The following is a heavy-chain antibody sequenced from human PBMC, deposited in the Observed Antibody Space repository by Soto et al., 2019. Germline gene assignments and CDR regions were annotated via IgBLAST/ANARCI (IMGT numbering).Heavy chain of an antibody. V-gene: IGHV4-59*01. D-gene: IGHD6-25*01. J-gene: IGHJ5*02. CDR3: ARSSSGYRFDP. Sequence: SETLSLTCTVSGGSTSGYFWTWIRQPPGKGLEWIGYIYYGGNTNYNPSLKSRVAISLDTPKNHFSLKLNSVTAADTAVYYCARSSSGYRFDPWGQGTLVTVSS. CDR2: IYYGGNT. CDR1: GGSTSGYF.